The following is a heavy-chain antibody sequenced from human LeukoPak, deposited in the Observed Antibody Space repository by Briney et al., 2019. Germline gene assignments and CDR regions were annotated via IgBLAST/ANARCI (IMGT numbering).Heavy chain of an antibody. Sequence: PSETLSLTCTVSGGSISSSSYYWGWIRQAPGKGLEWVSVIYSGGSTYYADSVKGRFTISRDNSKNTLYLQMNSLRAEDTAVYYCARALRVGGFDPWGQGTLVTVSS. D-gene: IGHD3-3*01. CDR1: GGSISSSSYY. J-gene: IGHJ5*02. CDR3: ARALRVGGFDP. CDR2: IYSGGST. V-gene: IGHV3-53*01.